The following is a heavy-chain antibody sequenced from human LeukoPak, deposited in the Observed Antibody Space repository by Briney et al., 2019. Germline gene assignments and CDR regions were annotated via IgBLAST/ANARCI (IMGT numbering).Heavy chain of an antibody. CDR2: ISGSGTST. CDR3: ARLVGVSPDF. CDR1: GFTFSNAW. D-gene: IGHD6-6*01. J-gene: IGHJ4*02. V-gene: IGHV3-23*01. Sequence: GGSLRLSCAASGFTFSNAWMSWVRQAPGEGLEWVSAISGSGTSTYYADSVEGRFTISRDNSKNTLYLQMNSLRAEDTAIYYCARLVGVSPDFWGQGTLVTVSS.